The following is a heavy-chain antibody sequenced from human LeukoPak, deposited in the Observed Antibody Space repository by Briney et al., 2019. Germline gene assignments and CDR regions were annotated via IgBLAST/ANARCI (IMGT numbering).Heavy chain of an antibody. D-gene: IGHD2-15*01. CDR3: AHRSVGYCSGGSCYPDAFDI. CDR1: GFSLRTSGVG. V-gene: IGHV2-5*01. J-gene: IGHJ3*02. Sequence: SGPTLVKPTQTLTLTCTFSGFSLRTSGVGVSWIRQSPGKALEWLALIYWNEDKRYSPSLKSRLTITKDTSKNQVVLAMTNMDPVDTATYYCAHRSVGYCSGGSCYPDAFDIWGQGTMVTVSS. CDR2: IYWNEDK.